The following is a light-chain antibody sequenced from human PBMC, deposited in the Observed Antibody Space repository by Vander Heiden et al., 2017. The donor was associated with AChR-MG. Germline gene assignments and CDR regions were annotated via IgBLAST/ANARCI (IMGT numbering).Light chain of an antibody. CDR3: AAWDDSLSGQVV. J-gene: IGLJ2*01. Sequence: TISCSGSSSNIGSNYVYWYQQLPGTAPKLLIYRNNQRPSGVPDRFSGSKSGTSASLAISGLRSEDEADYYCAAWDDSLSGQVVFGGGTKLTVL. CDR2: RNN. V-gene: IGLV1-47*01. CDR1: SSNIGSNY.